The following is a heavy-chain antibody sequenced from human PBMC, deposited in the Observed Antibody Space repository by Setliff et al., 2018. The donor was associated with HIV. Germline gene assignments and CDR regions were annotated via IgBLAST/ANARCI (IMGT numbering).Heavy chain of an antibody. Sequence: ASVKVSCKASGGTFSTYTISWVRQAPGQGLEWMGGIIPMFGTANYAQKSQGRVTITADESTSTAYMELSSLRSEDTAVYYWACGDSSGYYFNPYYFDYWGQGTLVTVSS. V-gene: IGHV1-69*13. CDR1: GGTFSTYT. D-gene: IGHD3-22*01. CDR3: ACGDSSGYYFNPYYFDY. J-gene: IGHJ4*02. CDR2: IIPMFGTA.